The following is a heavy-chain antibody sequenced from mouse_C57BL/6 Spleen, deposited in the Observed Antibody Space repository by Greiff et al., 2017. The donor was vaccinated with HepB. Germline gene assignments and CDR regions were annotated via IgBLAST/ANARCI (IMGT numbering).Heavy chain of an antibody. J-gene: IGHJ4*01. V-gene: IGHV7-1*01. CDR1: GFTFSDFY. Sequence: EVQGVESGGGLVQSGRSLRLSCATSGFTFSDFYMEWVRQAPGKGLEWIAASRNKANDYTTEYSASVKGRFIVSRDTSQSILYLQMNALRAEDTAIYYCARDGLMDYWGQGTSVTVSS. CDR2: SRNKANDYTT. CDR3: ARDGLMDY. D-gene: IGHD3-3*01.